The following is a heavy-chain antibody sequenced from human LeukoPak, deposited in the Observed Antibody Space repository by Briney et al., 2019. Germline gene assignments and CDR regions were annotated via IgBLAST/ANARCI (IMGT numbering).Heavy chain of an antibody. D-gene: IGHD5-12*01. J-gene: IGHJ4*02. Sequence: GGSLRLSCAASGLTFSSHALSWVRQAPGKGLEWVSSISVSGGTTYYADSVKGRFTISRDNSKNTLYLQMNSLRAEDTAVYYCAKDSSGYDFPSSPDYWGQGTLVTVSS. V-gene: IGHV3-23*01. CDR3: AKDSSGYDFPSSPDY. CDR2: ISVSGGTT. CDR1: GLTFSSHA.